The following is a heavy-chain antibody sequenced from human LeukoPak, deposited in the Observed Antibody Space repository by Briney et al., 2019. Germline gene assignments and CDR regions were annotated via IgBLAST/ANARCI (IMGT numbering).Heavy chain of an antibody. CDR3: AKARIRGYDSSGYYPDVFDY. Sequence: GGSLRLSCAASGFTFSRYDMSWVRQAPGKGLEWVAFIRYDGSNKYYADSVKGRFTISRDNSKNTLYLQMNSLRAEDTAVYYCAKARIRGYDSSGYYPDVFDYWGQGTLVTVSS. J-gene: IGHJ4*02. D-gene: IGHD3-22*01. V-gene: IGHV3-30*02. CDR2: IRYDGSNK. CDR1: GFTFSRYD.